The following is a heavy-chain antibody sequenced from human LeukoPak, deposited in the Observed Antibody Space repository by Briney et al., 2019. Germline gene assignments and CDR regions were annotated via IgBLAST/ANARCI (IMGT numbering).Heavy chain of an antibody. Sequence: PGGSLRLSCAASGFTFSSYTMNWVRQAPGMGLEWVSSISDSSYYIYYADSVRGRFTVSRDNVKNSLYLQMNSLRAEDTAVYYCVCGYSGSYSAFPDYWGQGTLVTVSS. CDR1: GFTFSSYT. CDR3: VCGYSGSYSAFPDY. V-gene: IGHV3-21*04. J-gene: IGHJ4*02. D-gene: IGHD1-26*01. CDR2: ISDSSYYI.